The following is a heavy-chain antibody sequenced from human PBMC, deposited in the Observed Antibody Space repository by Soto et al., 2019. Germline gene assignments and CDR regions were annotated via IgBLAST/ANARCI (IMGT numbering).Heavy chain of an antibody. J-gene: IGHJ6*02. V-gene: IGHV3-74*01. CDR2: INGDGITR. CDR1: EFAFNTYW. CDR3: ARDKAYGLDV. Sequence: EVQLVESGGGLVQPGGSLRLSCAASEFAFNTYWMHWVRQVPGKGLEWVSRINGDGITRTYADSVKGRFTISRDNAENILYLQMNSLRAEDTAVYYFARDKAYGLDVWGQGTTVTVSS.